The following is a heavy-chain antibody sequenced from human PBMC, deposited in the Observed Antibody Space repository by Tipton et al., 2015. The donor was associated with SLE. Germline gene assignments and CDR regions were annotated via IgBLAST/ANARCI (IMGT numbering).Heavy chain of an antibody. J-gene: IGHJ4*02. CDR3: AGGQLERRRFDY. Sequence: TLSLTCTVSGGSISSYYWSWIRQPPGKGPEWIGYIYYSGSTNYNPSLKSRVTISVDTSKNQFSLKLSSVTAADTAVYYCAGGQLERRRFDYWGQGTLVTVSS. D-gene: IGHD1-1*01. CDR1: GGSISSYY. V-gene: IGHV4-59*01. CDR2: IYYSGST.